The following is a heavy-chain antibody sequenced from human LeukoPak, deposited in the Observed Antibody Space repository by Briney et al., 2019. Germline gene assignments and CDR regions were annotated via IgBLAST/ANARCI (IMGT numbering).Heavy chain of an antibody. Sequence: SETLSLTCTVSGESIKSFYWSWIRQPAGKGLEWIGRIYTSGSTNYNPSLKSRVTISVDTSKNQFSLRLKSVTAADTSIYYCARPRSRISWFDPWGQGTLVTVSS. J-gene: IGHJ5*02. CDR2: IYTSGST. D-gene: IGHD2-15*01. CDR1: GESIKSFY. CDR3: ARPRSRISWFDP. V-gene: IGHV4-4*07.